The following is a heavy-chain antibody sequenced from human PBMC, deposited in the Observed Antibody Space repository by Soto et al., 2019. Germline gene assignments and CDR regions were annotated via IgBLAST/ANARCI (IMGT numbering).Heavy chain of an antibody. CDR3: ARGSGGAAAGTCFDY. D-gene: IGHD6-13*01. Sequence: PGGSLRLSCAASGFTVSSNYMSWVRQAPGKGLEWVSVIYSGGSTYYADSVKGRFTISRHNSKNTLYLQMNSLRAEDTAVYYCARGSGGAAAGTCFDYWGQGTLVTVSS. J-gene: IGHJ4*02. CDR1: GFTVSSNY. CDR2: IYSGGST. V-gene: IGHV3-53*04.